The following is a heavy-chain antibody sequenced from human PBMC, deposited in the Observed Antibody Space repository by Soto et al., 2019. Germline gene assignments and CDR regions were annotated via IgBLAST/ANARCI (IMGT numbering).Heavy chain of an antibody. CDR3: TTALWFATTFDI. D-gene: IGHD3-10*01. Sequence: LRLSCAASGFTFNTFGMHWVRQAPGKGLEWVAVISYDGSDKYYSDSVRGRFTISRDNSMNTLYLQMNSLKTEDTAVYYCTTALWFATTFDIWGQGTMVTVSS. CDR2: ISYDGSDK. J-gene: IGHJ3*02. V-gene: IGHV3-30*03. CDR1: GFTFNTFG.